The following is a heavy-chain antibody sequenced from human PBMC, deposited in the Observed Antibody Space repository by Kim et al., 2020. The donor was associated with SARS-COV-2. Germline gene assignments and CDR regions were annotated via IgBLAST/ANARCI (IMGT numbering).Heavy chain of an antibody. D-gene: IGHD3-10*01. Sequence: SETLSLTCAVYGGSFSGYYWSWIRQPPGKGLEWIGEINHSGSTNYNPSLKSRVTISVDTSKNQFSLKLSSVTAADTAVYYCARGLRYYGSGSYYIPTKKLKYGMDVWGQGTTVTVSS. CDR2: INHSGST. CDR3: ARGLRYYGSGSYYIPTKKLKYGMDV. J-gene: IGHJ6*02. V-gene: IGHV4-34*01. CDR1: GGSFSGYY.